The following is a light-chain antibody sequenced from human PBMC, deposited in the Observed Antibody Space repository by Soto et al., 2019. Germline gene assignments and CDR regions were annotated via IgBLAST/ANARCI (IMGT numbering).Light chain of an antibody. CDR2: WAS. CDR3: QQYYSTRT. J-gene: IGKJ1*01. Sequence: DIVMTQSPDSLAVSLGERATINCRSTQNILYTSNSRNYLAWYQQKPGQPPKLLIYWASTRESGVPDRFSGSGSGTDFTLTISSLQAEDVAVYYCQQYYSTRTFGQGTKVDIK. CDR1: QNILYTSNSRNY. V-gene: IGKV4-1*01.